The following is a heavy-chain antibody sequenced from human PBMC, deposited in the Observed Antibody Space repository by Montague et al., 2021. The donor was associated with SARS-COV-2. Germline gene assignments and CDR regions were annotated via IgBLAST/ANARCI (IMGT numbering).Heavy chain of an antibody. Sequence: SETLSLTCTVSGASVGSSDWGWIRQSPGKGLEWIGYFYSVGSTDYNPSLKSRATISRDTSKSQFSLKVRPVTAADTAVYYCARETMTADAFDIWGQGTMVTVSS. CDR2: FYSVGST. CDR3: ARETMTADAFDI. J-gene: IGHJ3*02. CDR1: GASVGSSD. D-gene: IGHD1-14*01. V-gene: IGHV4-59*02.